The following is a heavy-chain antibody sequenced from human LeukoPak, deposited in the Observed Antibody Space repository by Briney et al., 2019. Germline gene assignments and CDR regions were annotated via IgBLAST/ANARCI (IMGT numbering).Heavy chain of an antibody. CDR2: INHSGST. CDR1: GGSFSGYY. V-gene: IGHV4-34*01. J-gene: IGHJ4*02. Sequence: PSETLSLTCAVYGGSFSGYYWSWIRQPPGKGLEWIGEINHSGSTNYNPPLKSRVTISVDTSKNQFSLKLSSVTAADTAVYYCARARRGVAGFPLDYWGQGTLVTVSS. CDR3: ARARRGVAGFPLDY. D-gene: IGHD6-19*01.